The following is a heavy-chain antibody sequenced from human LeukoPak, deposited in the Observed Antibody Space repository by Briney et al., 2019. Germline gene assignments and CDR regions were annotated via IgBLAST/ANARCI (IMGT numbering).Heavy chain of an antibody. Sequence: GASVRVSCKASGYTFTSYGISWVRQAPGQGLEWMGWISAYNGNTNYAQKLQGRVTMTTDTSTSTAYMGLRSLRSDDTAVYYCARWGTHYDSSGYMGLGDYWGQGTLVTVSS. J-gene: IGHJ4*02. CDR2: ISAYNGNT. CDR3: ARWGTHYDSSGYMGLGDY. CDR1: GYTFTSYG. V-gene: IGHV1-18*01. D-gene: IGHD3-22*01.